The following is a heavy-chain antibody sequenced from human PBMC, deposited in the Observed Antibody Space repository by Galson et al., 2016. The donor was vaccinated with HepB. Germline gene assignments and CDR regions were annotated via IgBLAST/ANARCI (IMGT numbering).Heavy chain of an antibody. J-gene: IGHJ4*02. V-gene: IGHV3-33*01. D-gene: IGHD3-3*01. Sequence: SLRLSCAASGFTFNDYGMHWVRQAPGKGLEWVAVIWGDGSNRYYGDSVRGRFTISRDNARKTLYLQMDRLRPEDTAVYFCARDGVPNYDFWTGFYYFGHWGQGNLVTVSS. CDR2: IWGDGSNR. CDR1: GFTFNDYG. CDR3: ARDGVPNYDFWTGFYYFGH.